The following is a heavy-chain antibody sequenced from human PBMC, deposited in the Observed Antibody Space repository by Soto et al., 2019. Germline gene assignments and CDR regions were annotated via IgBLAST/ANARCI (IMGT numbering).Heavy chain of an antibody. CDR2: ISYDGNNQ. V-gene: IGHV3-30-3*01. CDR1: GFTFSNYA. Sequence: GGSLRLSCAASGFTFSNYAMHWVRQAPGKGLEWVAVISYDGNNQYYADSVKGRFTISRDNSKNTLYVQMSSLRAEDTAVYYCAKDKDQWGGGIKIIDYWGQGTLVTVSS. D-gene: IGHD1-26*01. CDR3: AKDKDQWGGGIKIIDY. J-gene: IGHJ4*02.